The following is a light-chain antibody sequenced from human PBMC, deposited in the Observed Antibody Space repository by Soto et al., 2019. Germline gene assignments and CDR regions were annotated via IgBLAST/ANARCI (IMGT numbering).Light chain of an antibody. V-gene: IGLV1-40*01. J-gene: IGLJ2*01. CDR1: SSNIGAGYD. CDR3: QSYDSRLDVV. Sequence: QSVLTQPPSVSGAPGQRVTISCTGSSSNIGAGYDVHWYQQLPGTAPKLLIYGNSNRPSGVPDRFYGSKSGTSASLAITGLQAEDEADYYCQSYDSRLDVVFGGGTKLTVL. CDR2: GNS.